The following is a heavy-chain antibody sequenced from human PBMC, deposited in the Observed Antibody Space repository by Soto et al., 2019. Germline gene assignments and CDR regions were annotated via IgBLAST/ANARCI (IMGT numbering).Heavy chain of an antibody. CDR3: ARHFGTSPFFDY. D-gene: IGHD1-7*01. V-gene: IGHV1-18*04. Sequence: ASVKLSCKASGYTFTSYGISWVRQAPGQGLEWMGLISAYNGNTNYSQKLQGRVTMTTDTSTRTAYMELRSLRSDDTAVYYCARHFGTSPFFDYWGQGTLVTVSS. CDR2: ISAYNGNT. CDR1: GYTFTSYG. J-gene: IGHJ4*02.